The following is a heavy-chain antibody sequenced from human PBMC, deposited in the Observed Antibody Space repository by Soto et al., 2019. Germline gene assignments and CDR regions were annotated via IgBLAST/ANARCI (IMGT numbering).Heavy chain of an antibody. V-gene: IGHV3-7*01. D-gene: IGHD2-2*02. J-gene: IGHJ4*02. CDR1: GFTFSSYW. CDR3: ARDIVVVPAAIRDY. CDR2: IKQDGSEK. Sequence: GGSLRLSCAASGFTFSSYWMSWVRQAPGKGLEWVANIKQDGSEKYYVDSVKGRFTISRDNAKNSLYLQMNSLRAEDTAVYYCARDIVVVPAAIRDYWGQGTLVTVSS.